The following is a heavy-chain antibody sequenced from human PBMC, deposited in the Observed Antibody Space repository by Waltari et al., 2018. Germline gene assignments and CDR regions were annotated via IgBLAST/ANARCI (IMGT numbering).Heavy chain of an antibody. D-gene: IGHD2-8*01. V-gene: IGHV4-59*01. Sequence: QVQLQESGPGLVKPSETLSLTCTVSGGSISSYYLGWIRQPPGKGLEYIGHIFYNGNTDYNPSLRSRITLSVDLSKNQFSLKVNSVTAADTAVYYCARWYCTSGSCNHLDFWGQGTLATVTS. J-gene: IGHJ1*01. CDR2: IFYNGNT. CDR3: ARWYCTSGSCNHLDF. CDR1: GGSISSYY.